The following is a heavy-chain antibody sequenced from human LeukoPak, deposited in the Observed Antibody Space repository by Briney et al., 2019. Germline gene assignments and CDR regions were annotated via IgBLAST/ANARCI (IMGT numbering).Heavy chain of an antibody. CDR2: ISSGSNDI. CDR3: AKSIGAAYFDN. J-gene: IGHJ4*02. CDR1: GFTFSSYS. D-gene: IGHD6-13*01. Sequence: GGSLRLSCAGSGFTFSSYSMNWVRQAPGKGLEWVSFISSGSNDIYYADSVKGRFTISRDNAKNSLYLEMNSLRAEDTAVYYWAKSIGAAYFDNWGQGTLVTVSS. V-gene: IGHV3-21*01.